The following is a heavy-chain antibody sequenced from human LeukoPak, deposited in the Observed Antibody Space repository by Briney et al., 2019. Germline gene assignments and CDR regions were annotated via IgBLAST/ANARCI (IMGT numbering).Heavy chain of an antibody. CDR1: GGSISSSSYY. J-gene: IGHJ5*02. D-gene: IGHD6-6*01. Sequence: PSETLSLTCTVSGGSISSSSYYWGWIRQPPGKGLEWIGSIYYSGSTYYNPSLKSRVTISVDTSKNQFSLKLSSVTAADTAVYYCAREGAIAARISTFDPWGQGTQVTVSS. V-gene: IGHV4-39*07. CDR2: IYYSGST. CDR3: AREGAIAARISTFDP.